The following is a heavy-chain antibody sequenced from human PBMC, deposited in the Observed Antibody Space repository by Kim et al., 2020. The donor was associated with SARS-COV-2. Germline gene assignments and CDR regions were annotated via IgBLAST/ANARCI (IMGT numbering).Heavy chain of an antibody. V-gene: IGHV3-11*06. J-gene: IGHJ3*02. CDR1: GFTFSDYY. Sequence: GGSLRLSCAASGFTFSDYYMSWIRQAPGKGLEWVSYISSSSSYTNYADSVKGRFTISRDNAKNSLYLQMNSLRAEDTAVYYCARVLSNQRDIVVVPAAISAFDIWGQGTMVTVSS. CDR3: ARVLSNQRDIVVVPAAISAFDI. D-gene: IGHD2-2*01. CDR2: ISSSSSYT.